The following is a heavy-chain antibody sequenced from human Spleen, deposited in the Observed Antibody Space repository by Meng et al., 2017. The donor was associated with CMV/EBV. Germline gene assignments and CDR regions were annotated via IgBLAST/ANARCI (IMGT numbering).Heavy chain of an antibody. J-gene: IGHJ4*02. D-gene: IGHD6-19*01. V-gene: IGHV1-69*12. Sequence: QVQLVAAGAELKKAGSSVQVSCKLSGGSFSSYDISWVRQATGPGLEWMGGIIPIFGTANYAQKFQCRVTITADESTSTAYMELSSLRSEDTAVYYCAREGKVVALDYWGQGTLVTVSS. CDR2: IIPIFGTA. CDR3: AREGKVVALDY. CDR1: GGSFSSYD.